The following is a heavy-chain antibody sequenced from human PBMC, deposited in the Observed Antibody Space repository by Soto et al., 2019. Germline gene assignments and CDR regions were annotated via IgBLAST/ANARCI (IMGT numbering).Heavy chain of an antibody. V-gene: IGHV3-33*01. Sequence: HPGGSLRLSCAASGFTFSSYGMHWVRQAPGKGLEWVAVIWYDGSNKYYADSVKGRFTISRDNSKNTLYLQMNSLRAEDTAVYYCAGDGEMATIGFDYWGQGTLVTVSS. CDR3: AGDGEMATIGFDY. D-gene: IGHD5-12*01. CDR2: IWYDGSNK. CDR1: GFTFSSYG. J-gene: IGHJ4*02.